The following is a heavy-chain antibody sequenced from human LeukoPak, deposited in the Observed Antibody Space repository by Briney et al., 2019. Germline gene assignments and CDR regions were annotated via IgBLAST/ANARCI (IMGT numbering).Heavy chain of an antibody. V-gene: IGHV4-4*07. J-gene: IGHJ3*01. D-gene: IGHD3-10*01. Sequence: SETLSLTCTVSGGSFNKYYWNWIRQPAGKGLEWIGRIDSVGTSNYNPSLRGRVTMSVDTSKSHFSLEVTSMTAADTAMYYCARVCGSATNYRLCGFDVWGQGTVVTVSS. CDR3: ARVCGSATNYRLCGFDV. CDR2: IDSVGTS. CDR1: GGSFNKYY.